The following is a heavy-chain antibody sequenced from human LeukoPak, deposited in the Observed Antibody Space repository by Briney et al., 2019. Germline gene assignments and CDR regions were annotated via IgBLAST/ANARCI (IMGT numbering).Heavy chain of an antibody. CDR1: GFTFSIYW. Sequence: GPSQRLSCAASGFTFSIYWMSWVRQAPGKGLEWVANIKQDGSEKYYVHSVKGRFTISRDNAKNSLYLQMNSLRAEDTAVYYCARDLGYCSSTSCLYGGVFDYWGQGTLVTVSS. J-gene: IGHJ4*02. D-gene: IGHD2-2*01. V-gene: IGHV3-7*03. CDR2: IKQDGSEK. CDR3: ARDLGYCSSTSCLYGGVFDY.